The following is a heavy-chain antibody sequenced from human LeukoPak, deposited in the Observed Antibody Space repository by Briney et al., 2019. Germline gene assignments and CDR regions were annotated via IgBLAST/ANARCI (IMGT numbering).Heavy chain of an antibody. CDR2: ISGSGGST. J-gene: IGHJ4*02. CDR1: GFTFSNYA. Sequence: GGSLRLSCAASGFTFSNYAMSWVRQAPGEGLEWVSAISGSGGSTYYADSVKGRFTISRDNSKNTLYLQMNSLRAEDTAVYYCAKDRGAYYYDSSGYYRYFDYWGQGTLVTVSS. D-gene: IGHD3-22*01. CDR3: AKDRGAYYYDSSGYYRYFDY. V-gene: IGHV3-23*01.